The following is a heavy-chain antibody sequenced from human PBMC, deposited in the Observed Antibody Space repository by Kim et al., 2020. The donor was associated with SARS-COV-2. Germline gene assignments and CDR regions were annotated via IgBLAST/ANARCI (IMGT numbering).Heavy chain of an antibody. CDR3: AGDYGDPDWLDP. J-gene: IGHJ5*02. Sequence: YYNPTLKSRIIISVDTSKNQFTLKLTSVTVADTAVYYCAGDYGDPDWLDPWGQGSLVTVSP. D-gene: IGHD4-17*01. V-gene: IGHV4-30-4*05.